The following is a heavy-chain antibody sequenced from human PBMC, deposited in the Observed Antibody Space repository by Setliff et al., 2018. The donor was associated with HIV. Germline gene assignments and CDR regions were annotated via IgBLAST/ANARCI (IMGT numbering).Heavy chain of an antibody. D-gene: IGHD1-7*01. Sequence: PSETLSLTCAVSGGSIGSGGYSWSWIRQPPGRGLEWVGYIYHVGGTYYNPSLRSRVTISEDTSKNQLSLKLRSVTAADTAVYYCARKGNWNYPYDYWGPGTQVTVSS. J-gene: IGHJ4*02. CDR3: ARKGNWNYPYDY. CDR2: IYHVGGT. V-gene: IGHV4-30-2*01. CDR1: GGSIGSGGYS.